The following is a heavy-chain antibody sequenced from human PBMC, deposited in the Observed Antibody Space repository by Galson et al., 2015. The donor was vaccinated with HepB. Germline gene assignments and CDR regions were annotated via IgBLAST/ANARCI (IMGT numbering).Heavy chain of an antibody. CDR2: IDPSDSYT. J-gene: IGHJ4*02. CDR3: AREPKDIVVVVAASFDY. Sequence: QSGAEVKKPGESLRISCKGSGYSFTSYWISWVRQMPGKGLEWMGRIDPSDSYTNYSPSFQGHVTISADKSISTAYLQWSSLKASDTAMYYCAREPKDIVVVVAASFDYWGQGTLVTVSS. V-gene: IGHV5-10-1*01. CDR1: GYSFTSYW. D-gene: IGHD2-15*01.